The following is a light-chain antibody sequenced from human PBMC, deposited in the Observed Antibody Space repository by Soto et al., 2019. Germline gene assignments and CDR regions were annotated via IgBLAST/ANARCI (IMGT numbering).Light chain of an antibody. CDR3: SSYAGSNIDYV. CDR1: SSDVDGYKY. Sequence: QSALTQPPSASGSPGQSVTLSCTGTSSDVDGYKYVSWYQQHPGKVPKLMIYEVSKRPSGVPDRFSGSKSGNTASLTVSGLQAEDEADYYCSSYAGSNIDYVFGTGTKLTVL. CDR2: EVS. V-gene: IGLV2-8*01. J-gene: IGLJ1*01.